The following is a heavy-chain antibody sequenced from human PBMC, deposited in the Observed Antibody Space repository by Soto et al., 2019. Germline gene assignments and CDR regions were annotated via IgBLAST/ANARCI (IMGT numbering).Heavy chain of an antibody. D-gene: IGHD3-10*01. CDR1: GGSISSGGYY. V-gene: IGHV4-31*03. CDR3: ARDDSSTMVRGVHPPSGWFDP. J-gene: IGHJ5*02. Sequence: SETLSLTCTVSGGSISSGGYYWSWIRQHPGKGLEWIGYIYYSGSTYYNPSLKSRVTISVDTSKNQFSLKLSSVTAADTAVYYCARDDSSTMVRGVHPPSGWFDPWGQGTLVTVSS. CDR2: IYYSGST.